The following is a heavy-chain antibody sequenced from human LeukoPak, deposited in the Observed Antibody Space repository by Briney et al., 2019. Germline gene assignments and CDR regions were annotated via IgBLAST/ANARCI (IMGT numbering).Heavy chain of an antibody. Sequence: ASVKVSCKASGYTFTGYYMHWVRQAPGQGLEWMGWINPNSGGTNYAQKFQGRVTITTDESTSTAYMELSSLRSEDTAVYYCARDYYDSSGYTGNAFDIWGQGTMVTVSS. D-gene: IGHD3-22*01. J-gene: IGHJ3*02. CDR1: GYTFTGYY. CDR2: INPNSGGT. CDR3: ARDYYDSSGYTGNAFDI. V-gene: IGHV1-2*02.